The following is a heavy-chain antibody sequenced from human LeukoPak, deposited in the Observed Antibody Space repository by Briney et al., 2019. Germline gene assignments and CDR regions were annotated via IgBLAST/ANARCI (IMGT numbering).Heavy chain of an antibody. D-gene: IGHD6-13*01. CDR1: GYTFTSYA. CDR2: INAGNGNT. CDR3: AREGHDSISWYWDY. J-gene: IGHJ4*02. Sequence: ASVKVSCKASGYTFTSYAMHWVRQAPGQRLEWMGYINAGNGNTKYSQKFQGRVIITRHTSASTAYMELSSLRSEDTAVYYCAREGHDSISWYWDYWGQGTLVTVSS. V-gene: IGHV1-3*01.